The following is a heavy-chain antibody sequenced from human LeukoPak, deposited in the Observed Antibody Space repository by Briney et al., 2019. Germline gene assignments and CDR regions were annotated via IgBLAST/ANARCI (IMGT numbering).Heavy chain of an antibody. CDR1: GFTVSSNY. D-gene: IGHD3-22*01. CDR3: ARKDSSPRTFDY. Sequence: PGGSLRLSCAASGFTVSSNYMSWVRQAPGKGLEWVSVIYSGGSTYYADSVKGRFTISRDNSKNTLYLQMNSLRAEDTAVYYCARKDSSPRTFDYWGQGTLVTVSS. CDR2: IYSGGST. V-gene: IGHV3-66*02. J-gene: IGHJ4*02.